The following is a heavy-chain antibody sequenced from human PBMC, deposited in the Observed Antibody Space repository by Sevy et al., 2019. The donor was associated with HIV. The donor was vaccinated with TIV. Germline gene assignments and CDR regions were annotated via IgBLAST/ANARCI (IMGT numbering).Heavy chain of an antibody. CDR3: ARGNAVTGRWDYFYF. D-gene: IGHD2-21*02. CDR1: GGTISNYG. V-gene: IGHV1-69*13. J-gene: IGHJ4*02. Sequence: ASVKVSCKASGGTISNYGFSWVRQAPGQGLEWVGGITPFFGTINYAQKFQDRVTITADESAGTVYLELSRLRSEDTAVYYCARGNAVTGRWDYFYFWGRGTLVTVSS. CDR2: ITPFFGTI.